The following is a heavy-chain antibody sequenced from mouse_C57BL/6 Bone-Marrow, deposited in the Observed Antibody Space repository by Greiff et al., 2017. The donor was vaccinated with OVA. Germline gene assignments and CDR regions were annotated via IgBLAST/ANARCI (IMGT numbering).Heavy chain of an antibody. Sequence: EVKLQESVAELVRPGASVKLSCTASGFNIKNTYMHWVKQRPEQGLEWIGRIDPANGNTKYAPKFQGKATITADTSSNTAYLQLSSLTSEDTAIYYCAPQFITTVEGYFDVWGTGTTVTVSS. CDR2: IDPANGNT. CDR3: APQFITTVEGYFDV. V-gene: IGHV14-3*01. D-gene: IGHD1-1*01. J-gene: IGHJ1*03. CDR1: GFNIKNTY.